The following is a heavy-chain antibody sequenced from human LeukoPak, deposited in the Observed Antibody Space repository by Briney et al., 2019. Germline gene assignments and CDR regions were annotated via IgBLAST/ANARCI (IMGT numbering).Heavy chain of an antibody. Sequence: SETLSLTCTVSGGSISSSSYYWGWIRQPPGKGLEWIGSIYYSGSTYYNPSLKSRVTISVDTSKNQFSLKLSSVTAADTAVYYCARLPDYYDSSGYWDYWGQGTLVTVSS. CDR3: ARLPDYYDSSGYWDY. J-gene: IGHJ4*02. CDR2: IYYSGST. V-gene: IGHV4-39*07. D-gene: IGHD3-22*01. CDR1: GGSISSSSYY.